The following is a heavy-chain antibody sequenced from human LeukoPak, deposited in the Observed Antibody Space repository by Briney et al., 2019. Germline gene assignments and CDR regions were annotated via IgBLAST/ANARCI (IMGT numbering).Heavy chain of an antibody. CDR3: ARASGVLPSFEWANWFDT. CDR1: GGSTRSNYY. D-gene: IGHD3-9*01. J-gene: IGHJ5*02. V-gene: IGHV4-39*01. Sequence: QSSETLSLTCTVSGGSTRSNYYWAWIRQPPGRGLEWIGTIHYSGSTFYKPPLKSRLTVSADTSRNQFYMKLSSVTAADTAVYYCARASGVLPSFEWANWFDTWGQGSLVTVSS. CDR2: IHYSGST.